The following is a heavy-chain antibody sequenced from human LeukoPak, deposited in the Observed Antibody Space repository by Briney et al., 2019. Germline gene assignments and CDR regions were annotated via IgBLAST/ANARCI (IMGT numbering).Heavy chain of an antibody. CDR2: ISAYNGNT. Sequence: ASVKVSCKASGGTFSSYAISWVRQAPGQGLEWMGWISAYNGNTNYAQKLQGRVTMTTDTSTSTAYMELRSLRSDDTAFYYCARGGVGNKHPAVAGHTFDSWGQGPLVTVSS. D-gene: IGHD6-19*01. V-gene: IGHV1-18*01. CDR1: GGTFSSYA. CDR3: ARGGVGNKHPAVAGHTFDS. J-gene: IGHJ4*02.